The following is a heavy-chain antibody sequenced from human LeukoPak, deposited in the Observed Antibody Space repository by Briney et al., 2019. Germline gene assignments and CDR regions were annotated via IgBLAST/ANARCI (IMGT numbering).Heavy chain of an antibody. V-gene: IGHV7-4-1*02. J-gene: IGHJ5*02. CDR3: AREGAAVGWFDP. CDR1: GYSFISYG. CDR2: INTNTGNP. Sequence: ASVKVSCKASGYSFISYGISWVRQAPGQGLEWMGWINTNTGNPTYAQGITGRFVFSSDTSVSTAYLQISSLKAEDTAVYYCAREGAAVGWFDPWGQGTLVTVSS. D-gene: IGHD6-13*01.